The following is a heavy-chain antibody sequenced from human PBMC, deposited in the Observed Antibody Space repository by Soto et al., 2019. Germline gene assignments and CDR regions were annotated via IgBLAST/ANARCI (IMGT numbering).Heavy chain of an antibody. CDR3: AKDLRRENDY. V-gene: IGHV3-23*01. Sequence: EVQLLESGGGLVQPGGSLRLSCAASGITFSNYPMTWVRQAPGKGLQWASSITGSGDDTFYADSVKGRFTISRDNSKNTLYLQMNSLRAEDTAVYYCAKDLRRENDYWGQGTLVTVSS. J-gene: IGHJ4*02. CDR1: GITFSNYP. D-gene: IGHD4-17*01. CDR2: ITGSGDDT.